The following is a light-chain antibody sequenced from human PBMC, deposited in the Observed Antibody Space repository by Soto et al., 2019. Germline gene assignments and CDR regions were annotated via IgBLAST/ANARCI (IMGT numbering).Light chain of an antibody. CDR2: EVS. CDR1: SSDVGGYNY. J-gene: IGLJ2*01. V-gene: IGLV2-14*01. CDR3: SSYTSSSTLV. Sequence: QSALTQPASASGSPGQSITISCTGTSSDVGGYNYVSWYQQHPGKAPKLMIYEVSNRPSGVFNRFSGSKSGNTASLTISGLQAEDEADYYCSSYTSSSTLVFGGGTKLTVL.